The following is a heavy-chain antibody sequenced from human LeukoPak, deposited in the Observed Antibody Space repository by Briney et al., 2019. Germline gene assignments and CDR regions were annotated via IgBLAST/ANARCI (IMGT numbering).Heavy chain of an antibody. D-gene: IGHD6-19*01. V-gene: IGHV4-38-2*02. Sequence: MTSETLSLTRAVYGGSFSNYYWGWIRQPPGKGLEWTGSIDHSGSTYYNPSLKSRITISVDTSKNQFSLKLSSVTAADTAVYYCARDSALAQAVMFDYWGQGTLVTVSS. CDR3: ARDSALAQAVMFDY. CDR2: IDHSGST. CDR1: GGSFSNYY. J-gene: IGHJ4*02.